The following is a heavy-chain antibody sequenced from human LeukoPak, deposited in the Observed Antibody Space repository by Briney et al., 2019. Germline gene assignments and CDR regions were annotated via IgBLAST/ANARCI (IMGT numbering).Heavy chain of an antibody. V-gene: IGHV3-49*04. CDR1: GFTFGDYA. CDR2: IRSKAYGGTT. D-gene: IGHD3-3*01. Sequence: PGRSLRLSCTASGFTFGDYAMSWVRQAPGKGLEWVGFIRSKAYGGTTEYAASVKGRFTISRGDSKSIAYLQMNSLKTEDTAVYYCTSDFWSGYCWSWYWGQGTLVTVSS. CDR3: TSDFWSGYCWSWY. J-gene: IGHJ4*02.